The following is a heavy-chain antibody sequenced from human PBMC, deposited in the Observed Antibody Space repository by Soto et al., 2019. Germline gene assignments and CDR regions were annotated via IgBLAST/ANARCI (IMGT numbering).Heavy chain of an antibody. CDR3: ARGYYYDSSGSPLDY. CDR2: ISGSGSST. CDR1: GFTFSSYA. V-gene: IGHV3-23*01. J-gene: IGHJ4*02. D-gene: IGHD3-22*01. Sequence: GGSLRLSCAASGFTFSSYAMSWVRQAPGKGLEWVSAISGSGSSTYYADSVKGRFTISRDNSKNTLYLQMNSLRGEDTALYYCARGYYYDSSGSPLDYWGLGTLVTVSS.